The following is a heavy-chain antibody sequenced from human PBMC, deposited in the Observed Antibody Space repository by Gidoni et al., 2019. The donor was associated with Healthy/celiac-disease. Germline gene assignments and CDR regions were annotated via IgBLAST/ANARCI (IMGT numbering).Heavy chain of an antibody. D-gene: IGHD1-26*01. Sequence: EVQLVESGGGLVQPGRSLRLSCTASGFTFGDYAMSWVRQAPGKGLEWVGFIRSKAYGGTTEYAASVKGRFTISRDDSKSIAYLQMNSLKTEDTAVYYCTRDLGSYYDADAFDIWGQGTMVTVSS. V-gene: IGHV3-49*04. CDR2: IRSKAYGGTT. J-gene: IGHJ3*02. CDR1: GFTFGDYA. CDR3: TRDLGSYYDADAFDI.